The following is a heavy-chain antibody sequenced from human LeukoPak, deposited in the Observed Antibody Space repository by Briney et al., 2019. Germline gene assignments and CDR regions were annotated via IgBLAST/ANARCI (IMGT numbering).Heavy chain of an antibody. CDR2: IYTSGST. V-gene: IGHV4-4*07. Sequence: PSETLSLTCTVSGGSISSYYWSWIRQPAGKGLEWIGRIYTSGSTNYNPSLKSRVTMSVDTSKNQFSLKLSSVTAADTAVYYCAAYPYYYDSSGPMYYFDYWGQGTLVTVSS. J-gene: IGHJ4*02. CDR1: GGSISSYY. D-gene: IGHD3-22*01. CDR3: AAYPYYYDSSGPMYYFDY.